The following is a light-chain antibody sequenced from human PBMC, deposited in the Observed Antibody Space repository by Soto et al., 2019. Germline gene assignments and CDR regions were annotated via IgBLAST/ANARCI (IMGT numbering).Light chain of an antibody. CDR3: QQYGSSPET. CDR2: GAS. CDR1: QTVSSNF. V-gene: IGKV3-20*01. J-gene: IGKJ1*01. Sequence: MVLTQSPDTLSVSPWERATLSCRASQTVSSNFLAWYQQRPGQAPRLLIYGASSRAAGIPDRFSGSGSGTDFTLTISRLAPEDLAVYYCQQYGSSPETFGQGTKVDIK.